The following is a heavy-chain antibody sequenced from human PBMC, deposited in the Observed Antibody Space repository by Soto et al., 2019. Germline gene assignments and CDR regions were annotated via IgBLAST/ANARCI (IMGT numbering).Heavy chain of an antibody. D-gene: IGHD3-10*01. V-gene: IGHV3-30-3*01. CDR1: GFTFRSYA. J-gene: IGHJ5*02. CDR3: TSSSGYNWFDP. Sequence: PGGSLRLSCAASGFTFRSYAMHWVRQAPGKGLEWVAGLSYDGTNKYHADSVKGRFTISRDNSKNTLYLQMNSLRAEDTAVYYCTSSSGYNWFDPWGQGTLVTVSS. CDR2: LSYDGTNK.